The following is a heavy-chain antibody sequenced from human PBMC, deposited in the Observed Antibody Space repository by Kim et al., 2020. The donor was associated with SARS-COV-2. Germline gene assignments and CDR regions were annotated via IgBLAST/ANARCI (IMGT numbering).Heavy chain of an antibody. CDR2: IRSKANSYAT. Sequence: GGSLRLSCAASGFSFSGSAMHWVRQASGKGLEWVGRIRSKANSYATSYVGSMKGRFIISRDDSKNMAYLQMNSLKSEDTAVYYCARDAADNNWFDPWGQGTLVTVSS. CDR1: GFSFSGSA. CDR3: ARDAADNNWFDP. D-gene: IGHD6-13*01. J-gene: IGHJ5*02. V-gene: IGHV3-73*01.